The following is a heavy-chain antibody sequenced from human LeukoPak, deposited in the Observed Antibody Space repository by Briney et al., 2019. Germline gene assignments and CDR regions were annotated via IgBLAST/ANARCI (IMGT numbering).Heavy chain of an antibody. D-gene: IGHD5-12*01. CDR1: GGSISSYY. V-gene: IGHV4-59*08. Sequence: RTSETLSLTCTVSGGSISSYYWSWIRQPPGKGLEWIGYIYYSGSTNYNPSLKSRVTISVDTSKNQFSLKLSSVTAADTAVYYCARHLSGYDYWGQGTLVTVSS. J-gene: IGHJ4*02. CDR2: IYYSGST. CDR3: ARHLSGYDY.